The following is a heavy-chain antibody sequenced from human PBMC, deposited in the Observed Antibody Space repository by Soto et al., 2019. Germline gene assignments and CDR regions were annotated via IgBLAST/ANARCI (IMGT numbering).Heavy chain of an antibody. V-gene: IGHV3-23*01. CDR3: ARWSYLDY. Sequence: GGSLRLSXAASGFSFGSSALSWVRQAPGKGLEWVSTISGSDGKTFYADSVKGRFSISRDTSQSTLYLQMNSLRAEDTAMYDWARWSYLDYWGQGTRVTVSS. CDR1: GFSFGSSA. D-gene: IGHD3-16*02. CDR2: ISGSDGKT. J-gene: IGHJ4*02.